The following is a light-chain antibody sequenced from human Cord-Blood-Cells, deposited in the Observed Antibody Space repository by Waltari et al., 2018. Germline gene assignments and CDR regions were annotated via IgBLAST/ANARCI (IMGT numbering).Light chain of an antibody. CDR2: DAS. CDR3: QQYNSYSPET. Sequence: DIQMTQSPSTLSASVGDRVTITCRASQSISSWLAWYQQKPGKAPKLLIYDASSLESGVPSRCSVSGSGTEFTLTISSLHPDDFSTYYCQQYNSYSPETFGQGTKVEIK. V-gene: IGKV1-5*01. CDR1: QSISSW. J-gene: IGKJ1*01.